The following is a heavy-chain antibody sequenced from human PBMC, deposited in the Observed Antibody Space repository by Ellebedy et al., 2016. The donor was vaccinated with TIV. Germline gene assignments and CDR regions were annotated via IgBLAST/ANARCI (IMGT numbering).Heavy chain of an antibody. J-gene: IGHJ4*02. Sequence: GGSLRLSCAASGFAFSSYAMSWVRQAPGKGLEWVSAISTSGGSTYYADSVKGRFTISRDNSKNTLHLQMNSLRAEDTAVYYCAKISSGWYLGLDYWGQGTLVTVSS. CDR2: ISTSGGST. CDR3: AKISSGWYLGLDY. D-gene: IGHD6-19*01. CDR1: GFAFSSYA. V-gene: IGHV3-23*01.